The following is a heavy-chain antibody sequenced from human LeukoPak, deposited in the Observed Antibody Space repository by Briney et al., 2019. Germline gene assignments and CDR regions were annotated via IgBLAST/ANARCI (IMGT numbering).Heavy chain of an antibody. V-gene: IGHV3-23*01. D-gene: IGHD3-22*01. J-gene: IGHJ4*02. CDR3: AKDPRYYDSSSYLY. CDR2: ISGSGGST. Sequence: GGSLRLSCAASGFTFGSYAMTWVRQAPGKGLQWVSGISGSGGSTYYADSVKGRFTISRDNTKNTLYLQMNSLSAEDTAVYYCAKDPRYYDSSSYLYWGQGTLVTISS. CDR1: GFTFGSYA.